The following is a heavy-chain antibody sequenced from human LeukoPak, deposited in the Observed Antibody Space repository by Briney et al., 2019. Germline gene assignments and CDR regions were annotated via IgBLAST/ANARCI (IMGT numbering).Heavy chain of an antibody. CDR3: ARGKREYPGSGSYSTHFEN. D-gene: IGHD3-10*01. V-gene: IGHV5-51*01. J-gene: IGHJ4*02. CDR1: GYSFDTHW. Sequence: GESLKISCEGSGYSFDTHWIGWVRRKPGKGLEWMGIIYPDDSDTRYSPSFQGQVTISADKSIRTAYLHWSSLKASDTAMCYCARGKREYPGSGSYSTHFENWGQGTLVTVSS. CDR2: IYPDDSDT.